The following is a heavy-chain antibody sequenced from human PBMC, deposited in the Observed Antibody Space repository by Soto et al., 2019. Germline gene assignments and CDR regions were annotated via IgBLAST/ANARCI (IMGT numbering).Heavy chain of an antibody. CDR2: ISSSSNTI. D-gene: IGHD2-2*01. CDR3: ARGTSHPDY. J-gene: IGHJ4*02. V-gene: IGHV3-48*02. CDR1: GFTFSSYG. Sequence: LRLSCAASGFTFSSYGMSWVRQAPGKGLEWVSYISSSSNTIYYADSVKGRFTISRDNAKNSLYLQMNSLRDEDTAVYYCARGTSHPDYWGQGTLVTVSS.